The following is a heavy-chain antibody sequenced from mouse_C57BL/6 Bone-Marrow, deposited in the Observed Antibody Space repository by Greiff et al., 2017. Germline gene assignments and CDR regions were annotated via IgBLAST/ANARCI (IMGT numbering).Heavy chain of an antibody. D-gene: IGHD2-3*01. Sequence: QVQLQQSGAELVKPGASVKLSCTASGYTFTEYTIHWVKQRSGQGLEWIGWFYPGSGSIKYNETFQDKATLTADKSSGTVYMELCRLTSEVSAVYTCARHEAWLLEDYYAMDYWGQGTSVTVSS. CDR3: ARHEAWLLEDYYAMDY. V-gene: IGHV1-62-2*01. CDR2: FYPGSGSI. CDR1: GYTFTEYT. J-gene: IGHJ4*01.